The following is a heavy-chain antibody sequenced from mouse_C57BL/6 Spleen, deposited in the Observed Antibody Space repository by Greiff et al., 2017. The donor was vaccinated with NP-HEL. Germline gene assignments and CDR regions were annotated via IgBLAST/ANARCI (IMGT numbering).Heavy chain of an antibody. CDR2: IDPSDSYT. Sequence: VQLQQPGAELVRPGSSVKLSCKASGYTFTSYWTHWVKQRPIQGLEWIGVIDPSDSYTNYNQKFKGKATLTVDTSSSTAYMQLSSLTSEDSAVYYCARWGPYYAMDYWGQGTSVTVSS. CDR1: GYTFTSYW. V-gene: IGHV1-59*01. CDR3: ARWGPYYAMDY. J-gene: IGHJ4*01.